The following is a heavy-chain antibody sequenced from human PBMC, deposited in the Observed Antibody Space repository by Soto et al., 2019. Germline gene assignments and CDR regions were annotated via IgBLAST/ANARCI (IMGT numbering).Heavy chain of an antibody. J-gene: IGHJ4*02. CDR3: ARDLGGPDY. CDR2: LSSDGFGA. V-gene: IGHV3-74*03. D-gene: IGHD3-16*01. CDR1: GFSLSPYW. Sequence: EVHLEESGGGLVQPGGSLRLSCAASGFSLSPYWMHWVRQVPGRGLEWVARLSSDGFGAAYADSVKGRFFISRDIARNTLSLQMNSLRADETAVYYWARDLGGPDYWGRGTSVTVSS.